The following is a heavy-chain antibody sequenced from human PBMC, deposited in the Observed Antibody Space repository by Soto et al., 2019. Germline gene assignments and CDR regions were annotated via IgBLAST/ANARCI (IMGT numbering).Heavy chain of an antibody. V-gene: IGHV4-38-2*02. Sequence: SETLSLTCAVSGYSISSGYYWGWIRQPPGKGLEWIGSIYHSGSTYYNPSLKSRVTISVDTSKNQFSLKLSSVTAADTAVYYCARDWIGTVTTEYYFDYWGQGTLVTVSS. CDR3: ARDWIGTVTTEYYFDY. D-gene: IGHD4-17*01. CDR2: IYHSGST. CDR1: GYSISSGYY. J-gene: IGHJ4*02.